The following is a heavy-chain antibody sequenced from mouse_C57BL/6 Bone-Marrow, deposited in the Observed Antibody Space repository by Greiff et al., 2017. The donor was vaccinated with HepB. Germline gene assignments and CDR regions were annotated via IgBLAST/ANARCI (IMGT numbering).Heavy chain of an antibody. J-gene: IGHJ4*01. D-gene: IGHD1-1*01. CDR1: GFSLTSYG. CDR2: IWRGGST. CDR3: AKTGVRSTQYYYAMDY. V-gene: IGHV2-5*01. Sequence: QVHVKQSGPGLVQPSQSLSITCTVSGFSLTSYGVHWVRQSPGKGLEWLGVIWRGGSTDYNAAFMSRLSITKDNTKSQVFFKMNSLQADDTAIYYCAKTGVRSTQYYYAMDYWGQGTSVTVSS.